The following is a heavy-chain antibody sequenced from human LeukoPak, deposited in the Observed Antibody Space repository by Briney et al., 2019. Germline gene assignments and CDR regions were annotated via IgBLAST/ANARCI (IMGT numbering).Heavy chain of an antibody. D-gene: IGHD4-17*01. CDR2: INHSGST. Sequence: SETLSLTCAVYGGSFSGYYWSWIRQPPGKRLEWIGEINHSGSTNYNPSFKSRVTISVDTSKNQFSLKLSSVTAADPAVYYCARGREVTTLSYYYYYYMDVWGKGTTVTVSS. V-gene: IGHV4-34*01. CDR3: ARGREVTTLSYYYYYYMDV. CDR1: GGSFSGYY. J-gene: IGHJ6*03.